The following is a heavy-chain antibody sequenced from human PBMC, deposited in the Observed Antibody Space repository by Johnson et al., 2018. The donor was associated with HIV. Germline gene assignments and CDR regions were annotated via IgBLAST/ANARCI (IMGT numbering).Heavy chain of an antibody. V-gene: IGHV3-30*19. CDR2: ISYDGSDE. CDR1: GVTFSSYG. D-gene: IGHD6-13*01. J-gene: IGHJ3*02. Sequence: QVQLVESGGGVVQPGGSLRLSCAASGVTFSSYGMHWVRQAPGKGLEWVAVISYDGSDEYYADSVSGRFTISRDNSKNTLYLQMNSLRAEDTAVYYCASKAAGTMHAFDIWGQGTMVTVSS. CDR3: ASKAAGTMHAFDI.